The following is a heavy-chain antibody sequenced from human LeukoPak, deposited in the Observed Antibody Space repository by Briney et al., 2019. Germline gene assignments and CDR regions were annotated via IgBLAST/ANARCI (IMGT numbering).Heavy chain of an antibody. CDR1: GFTFSTYS. Sequence: GGSLRLSCAASGFTFSTYSMNWVRQAPGKGLEWVSYISSSSSTIYYADSMKGRFTISRDNAKNPLYLQMNSLRDEDTAIYYCAREYFRTVDYWGQGTLVTVSS. J-gene: IGHJ4*02. CDR2: ISSSSSTI. CDR3: AREYFRTVDY. D-gene: IGHD2-8*01. V-gene: IGHV3-48*02.